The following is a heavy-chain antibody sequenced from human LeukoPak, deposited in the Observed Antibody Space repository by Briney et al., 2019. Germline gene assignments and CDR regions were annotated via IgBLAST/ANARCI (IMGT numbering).Heavy chain of an antibody. D-gene: IGHD3-10*01. CDR2: ISTTSSSSYI. CDR3: ARVMAGYSYMDV. Sequence: GGSLRLSCAASGFTFSRYAMNWVRQAPGKGLEWVSSISTTSSSSYIQYADSMKGRFTISRDNAKSSLYLQMNSLRAEDTAVYYCARVMAGYSYMDVWGKGTTVTVSS. V-gene: IGHV3-21*01. CDR1: GFTFSRYA. J-gene: IGHJ6*03.